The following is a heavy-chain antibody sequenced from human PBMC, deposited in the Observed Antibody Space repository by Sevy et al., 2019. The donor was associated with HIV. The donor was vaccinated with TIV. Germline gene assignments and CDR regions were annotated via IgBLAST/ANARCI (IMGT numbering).Heavy chain of an antibody. CDR2: ISSSSSYI. Sequence: GGSLRLSCAASGFTFSSYSMNWVRQAPGKGLEWVSSISSSSSYIYYADSVKGRFTISRDNAKNSLYLQMKSLRAEDTAVYYCARDLGFGYYYDSSGYYYEIDYWGQGTLVTVSS. CDR3: ARDLGFGYYYDSSGYYYEIDY. CDR1: GFTFSSYS. J-gene: IGHJ4*02. D-gene: IGHD3-22*01. V-gene: IGHV3-21*01.